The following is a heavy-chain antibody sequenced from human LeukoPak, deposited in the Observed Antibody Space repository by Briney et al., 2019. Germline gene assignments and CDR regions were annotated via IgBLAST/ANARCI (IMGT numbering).Heavy chain of an antibody. J-gene: IGHJ2*01. CDR1: GGFISSYY. D-gene: IGHD2-2*01. V-gene: IGHV4-4*07. Sequence: SETLSLTCTVSGGFISSYYWSWLRQPAGKGLEWIGRIYSSGTTNYSPSLKSRVTMSVDTSKNQFSLKLSSVTAADTAVYFCTRDIVLPTAYWYFDLWGRGTLVTVSS. CDR3: TRDIVLPTAYWYFDL. CDR2: IYSSGTT.